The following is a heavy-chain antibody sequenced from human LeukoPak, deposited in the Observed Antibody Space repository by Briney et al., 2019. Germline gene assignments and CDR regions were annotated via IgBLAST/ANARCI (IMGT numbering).Heavy chain of an antibody. CDR1: GVSMSAYQ. CDR2: INTKGEA. V-gene: IGHV4-4*09. Sequence: PSETLSLTCTVSGVSMSAYQWSWVRQSPEKGLEWIGCINTKGEASYNPSLKSRVTTSVDTSKSQFSLRLTSVTAADTAVYYCATSNDAKIAPFDHWGQGAPVTVSS. D-gene: IGHD2-21*01. J-gene: IGHJ4*02. CDR3: ATSNDAKIAPFDH.